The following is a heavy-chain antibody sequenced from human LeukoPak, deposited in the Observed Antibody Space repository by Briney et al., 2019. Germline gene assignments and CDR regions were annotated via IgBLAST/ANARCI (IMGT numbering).Heavy chain of an antibody. Sequence: GGSLRLSCAASGFTFSSYAMSRVRQAPGKGLEWVSAISGSGGSTYYADSVKGRFTISRDNSKNTLYLQMNSLRAEDTAVYYCAKAGHYDILTGYLDDAFDIWGQGTMVTVSS. V-gene: IGHV3-23*01. J-gene: IGHJ3*02. CDR1: GFTFSSYA. CDR2: ISGSGGST. CDR3: AKAGHYDILTGYLDDAFDI. D-gene: IGHD3-9*01.